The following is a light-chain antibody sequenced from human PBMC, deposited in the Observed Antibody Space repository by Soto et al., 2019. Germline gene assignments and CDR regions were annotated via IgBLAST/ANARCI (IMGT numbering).Light chain of an antibody. Sequence: EIVLTQSPGTLSLSPGERATLSCRASQSVSDSYLDWYQQKPGQAPRLLIYASSRATGIPDRFSGSGSGTDFTLTISRLETEDFAVYYCQHYGTSALFGPGTKVDIK. V-gene: IGKV3-20*01. CDR2: AS. CDR3: QHYGTSAL. CDR1: QSVSDSY. J-gene: IGKJ3*01.